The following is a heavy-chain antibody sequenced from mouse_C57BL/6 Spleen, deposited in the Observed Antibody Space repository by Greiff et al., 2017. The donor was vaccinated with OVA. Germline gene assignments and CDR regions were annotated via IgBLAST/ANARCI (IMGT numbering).Heavy chain of an antibody. J-gene: IGHJ1*03. V-gene: IGHV5-16*01. CDR2: INYDGSST. CDR1: GFTFSDYY. CDR3: ARDKGSSYHWYFDV. D-gene: IGHD1-1*01. Sequence: EVQLVESEGGLVQPGSSMKLSCTASGFTFSDYYMAWVRQVPEKGLEWVANINYDGSSTYYLDSLKSRFIISRDNAKNILYLQMSSLKSEDTATYYCARDKGSSYHWYFDVWGTGTTVTVSS.